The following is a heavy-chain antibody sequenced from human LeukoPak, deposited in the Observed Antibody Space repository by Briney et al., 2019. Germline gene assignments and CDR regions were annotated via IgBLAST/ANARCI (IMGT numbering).Heavy chain of an antibody. V-gene: IGHV4-39*07. J-gene: IGHJ4*02. CDR2: IYYSGST. D-gene: IGHD3-10*01. CDR1: GGSISSSSYY. CDR3: ARNGGEFGESVDY. Sequence: PSETLSLTCTVSGGSISSSSYYWGWIRQPPGKGLEWIGSIYYSGSTYYNPSLKSRVTISVDTSKNQFSLKLSSVTAADTAVYYCARNGGEFGESVDYWGQGTLVTVSS.